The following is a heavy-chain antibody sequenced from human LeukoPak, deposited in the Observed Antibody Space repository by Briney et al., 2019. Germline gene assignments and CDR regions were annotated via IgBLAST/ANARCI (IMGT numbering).Heavy chain of an antibody. CDR3: ARTELVGRGYSGSAIDY. CDR2: IDPSDSYT. D-gene: IGHD5-12*01. CDR1: GYSFTSYW. Sequence: TAGESLKISCKGSGYSFTSYWISWVRQMPGKGLEWMGRIDPSDSYTNYSPSFQGHVTISADKSISTAYLQWSSLKASDTAMYYCARTELVGRGYSGSAIDYWGQGTLVTVSS. V-gene: IGHV5-10-1*01. J-gene: IGHJ4*02.